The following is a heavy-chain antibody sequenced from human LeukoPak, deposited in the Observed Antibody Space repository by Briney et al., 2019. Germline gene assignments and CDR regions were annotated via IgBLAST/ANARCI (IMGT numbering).Heavy chain of an antibody. CDR2: ISGYNGNT. CDR1: GYTLTSYG. CDR3: ARDPAFRGAQMEY. J-gene: IGHJ4*02. Sequence: GAPGKVSCKASGYTLTSYGFSWVRQAPGQGLEWMGWISGYNGNTNYAQNLQGRVTMTIDTSTSTAYMELRSLRPDDTAVYYCARDPAFRGAQMEYWGQGTLVTVSS. V-gene: IGHV1-18*01. D-gene: IGHD3-10*01.